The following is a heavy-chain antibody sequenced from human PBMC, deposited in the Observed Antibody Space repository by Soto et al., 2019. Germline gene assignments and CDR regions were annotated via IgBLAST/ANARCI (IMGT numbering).Heavy chain of an antibody. CDR3: AGGLLVVVAARPQCDW. CDR2: MNHDGSA. V-gene: IGHV4-34*01. D-gene: IGHD2-15*01. J-gene: IGHJ4*02. CDR1: GGSVSGYY. Sequence: QVQLQQCGAGLLKPSETLSLTCAVYGGSVSGYYWCWIRQPPGKGLEWIGEMNHDGSANYNPSLNSRATRSVDTSKSQFSLKVSSVTAADTAGYYCAGGLLVVVAARPQCDWWGQGTLVTVSS.